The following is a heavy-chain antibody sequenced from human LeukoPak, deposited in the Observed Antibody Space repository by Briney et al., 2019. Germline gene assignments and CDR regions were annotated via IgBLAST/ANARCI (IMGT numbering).Heavy chain of an antibody. Sequence: ASVKVSCKASGHTSTTYDINWVRQATGQGLEWMGWMNPNSGNTGYAQKFQGRVTMTRNTSISTAYMELRSLRSEDTAVYYCARGPNKSDGGNSGSAWFDPWGQGTLVTVSS. V-gene: IGHV1-8*01. CDR2: MNPNSGNT. CDR1: GHTSTTYD. J-gene: IGHJ5*02. CDR3: ARGPNKSDGGNSGSAWFDP. D-gene: IGHD4-23*01.